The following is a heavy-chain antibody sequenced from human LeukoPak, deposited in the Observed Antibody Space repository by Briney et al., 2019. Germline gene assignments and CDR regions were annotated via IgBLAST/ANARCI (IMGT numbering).Heavy chain of an antibody. Sequence: GASVKVSCTASGYTFTGYYMHWVRQAPGQGLEWMGWINPNSGGTNYQGRVTMTRDTSITTAYMELSSLRSDDTAVYYCARGRRWELRPLGWTGYNYYGLDVWGQGTTVTVSS. V-gene: IGHV1-2*02. CDR3: ARGRRWELRPLGWTGYNYYGLDV. CDR1: GYTFTGYY. D-gene: IGHD1-26*01. J-gene: IGHJ6*02. CDR2: INPNSGGT.